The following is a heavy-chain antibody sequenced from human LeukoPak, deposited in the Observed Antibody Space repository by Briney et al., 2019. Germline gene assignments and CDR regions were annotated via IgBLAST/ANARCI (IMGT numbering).Heavy chain of an antibody. V-gene: IGHV1-8*01. CDR1: GYTFTSYD. D-gene: IGHD1-26*01. Sequence: ASVKVSCKASGYTFTSYDINWVRQATGQGLEWMGWMNPNSGNTGYAQKFQGRVTMTRNTSISTAYMELSRLRSDDTAVYYCARQPFPLREDHFDFWGQGTLVTVSS. CDR2: MNPNSGNT. J-gene: IGHJ4*02. CDR3: ARQPFPLREDHFDF.